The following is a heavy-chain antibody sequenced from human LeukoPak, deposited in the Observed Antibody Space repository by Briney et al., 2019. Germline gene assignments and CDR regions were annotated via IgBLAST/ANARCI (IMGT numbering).Heavy chain of an antibody. CDR3: ARVQWELRGVGSYFEY. CDR2: IKQDGSEK. Sequence: PGGSLRLSCAASGFTFSNYWMSWVRQAPGKGLEGVANIKQDGSEKYYVDSVKGRFTMSRDNAKNSLYLHMNSLRAEDTAVYYCARVQWELRGVGSYFEYWGQGVLVTVSS. V-gene: IGHV3-7*01. CDR1: GFTFSNYW. J-gene: IGHJ4*02. D-gene: IGHD1-26*01.